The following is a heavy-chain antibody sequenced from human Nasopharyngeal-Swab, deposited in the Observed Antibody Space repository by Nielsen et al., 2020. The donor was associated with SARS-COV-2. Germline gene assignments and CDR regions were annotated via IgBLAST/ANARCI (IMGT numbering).Heavy chain of an antibody. CDR1: GGSMSSGGYY. J-gene: IGHJ3*01. V-gene: IGHV4-31*03. D-gene: IGHD6-13*01. CDR2: IYYSGST. CDR3: ARDLRSSSWDAFSL. Sequence: SETLSLTCTVSGGSMSSGGYYWSWIRQHPGKGLEWIGYIYYSGSTYYNPSLKSRVTISVDTSKNQFSLKLSSVTAADTAVYYCARDLRSSSWDAFSLWGQGTMVTVSS.